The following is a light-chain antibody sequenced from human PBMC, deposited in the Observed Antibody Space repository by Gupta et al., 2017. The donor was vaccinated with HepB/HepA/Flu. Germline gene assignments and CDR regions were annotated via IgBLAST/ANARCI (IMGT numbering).Light chain of an antibody. V-gene: IGLV1-44*01. CDR1: SSNIGSNT. CDR2: SNN. CDR3: AAWDDSLNGYV. J-gene: IGLJ1*01. Sequence: QSVLTQPPSASGTPGQRVTIPCSGSSSNIGSNTVNWYQHLPGTAPTLLMYSNNQRPSGVPDRFSGSKSGTSASLAVSGLQSEDEADYYCAAWDDSLNGYVFGTGTKVTVL.